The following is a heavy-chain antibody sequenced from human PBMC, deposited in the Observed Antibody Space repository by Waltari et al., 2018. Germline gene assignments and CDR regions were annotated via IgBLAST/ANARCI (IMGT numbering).Heavy chain of an antibody. CDR2: IYYSGVT. Sequence: QLQLQESGPGLVKPSETLSLTCTVSGGSISSSSYYWGWIRQPPGKGLEWIGSIYYSGVTYYTPSLKSRVTISVDTSKNQFSLKLSSVTAADTAVYYCARRRNRDIWGQGTMVTVSS. CDR3: ARRRNRDI. V-gene: IGHV4-39*01. J-gene: IGHJ3*02. CDR1: GGSISSSSYY.